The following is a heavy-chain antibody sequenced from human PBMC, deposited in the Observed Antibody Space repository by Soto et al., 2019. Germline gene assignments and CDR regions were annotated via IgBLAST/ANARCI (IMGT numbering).Heavy chain of an antibody. V-gene: IGHV3-21*01. CDR1: GFIFTSYS. CDR3: ARDRSADRFVQYFQH. J-gene: IGHJ1*01. Sequence: GGSLRLSCAASGFIFTSYSMVWVRLAPGKGLEWVASISSGSDSIFYADSVKGRFTVSRDNAKNSLFPQMNNLRAEDTAVYFCARDRSADRFVQYFQHWGQGTQVTVSS. D-gene: IGHD6-19*01. CDR2: ISSGSDSI.